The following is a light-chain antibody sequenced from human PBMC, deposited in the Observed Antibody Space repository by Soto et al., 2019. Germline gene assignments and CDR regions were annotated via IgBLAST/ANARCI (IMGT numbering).Light chain of an antibody. CDR3: QQYGSSSWT. CDR2: GAS. Sequence: EIVLTQSPGTLSLSPGERATLSCRASQSVSSSYLAWYQHKPGQAPRLLIYGASSRATGIPDRFSGSGSGTDFTLTISILEPEDVAVYYCQQYGSSSWTFGQGTKVDVK. CDR1: QSVSSSY. V-gene: IGKV3-20*01. J-gene: IGKJ1*01.